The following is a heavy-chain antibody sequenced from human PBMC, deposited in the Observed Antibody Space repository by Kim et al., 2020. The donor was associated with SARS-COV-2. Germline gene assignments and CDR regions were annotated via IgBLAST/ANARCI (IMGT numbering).Heavy chain of an antibody. V-gene: IGHV3-9*01. CDR1: GFTFDDYA. CDR3: AKGGYNFWRDFDY. D-gene: IGHD3-3*01. CDR2: ISWNSGSI. Sequence: GGSLRLSCAASGFTFDDYAMHWVRQAPGKGLEWVSGISWNSGSIGYADSVKGRFTISRDNAKNSLYLQMNSLRAEDTALYYCAKGGYNFWRDFDYWGQGTLVTVSS. J-gene: IGHJ4*02.